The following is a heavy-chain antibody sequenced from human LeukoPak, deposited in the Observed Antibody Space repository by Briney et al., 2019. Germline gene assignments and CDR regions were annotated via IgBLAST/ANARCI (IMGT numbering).Heavy chain of an antibody. D-gene: IGHD6-13*01. V-gene: IGHV3-48*03. CDR3: AREWGTSSSWVDVFDI. Sequence: QPGGSLRLSCAASGFTFSTYAMNWVRQAPGKGLEWLSYISSTGSTIYYTDSVKGRFTVSRDNAKNSLFLQMNSLRAEDTAIYYCAREWGTSSSWVDVFDIWGQGTMVTVSS. CDR1: GFTFSTYA. CDR2: ISSTGSTI. J-gene: IGHJ3*02.